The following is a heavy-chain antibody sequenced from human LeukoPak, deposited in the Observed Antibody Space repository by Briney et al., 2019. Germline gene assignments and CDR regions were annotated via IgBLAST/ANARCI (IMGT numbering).Heavy chain of an antibody. CDR1: GFTFSSYG. D-gene: IGHD6-19*01. CDR2: IWYDGSNK. J-gene: IGHJ4*02. Sequence: PGGSLRLSCAASGFTFSSYGMHWVRHAPGKGLEWVAVIWYDGSNKYYADSVKGRFTISRDNAKNSVYLQMNSLRAEDTAVYYCARDSFYSSGHWGQGTLVTVSS. V-gene: IGHV3-33*01. CDR3: ARDSFYSSGH.